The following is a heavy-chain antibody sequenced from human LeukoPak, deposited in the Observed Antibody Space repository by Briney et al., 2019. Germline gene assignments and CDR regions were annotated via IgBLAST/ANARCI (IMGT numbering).Heavy chain of an antibody. V-gene: IGHV4-4*07. CDR1: GGSVSSYY. CDR3: ARDGNWNIPRFDP. J-gene: IGHJ5*02. CDR2: IFTSGNT. Sequence: PSETLSLTCVVSGGSVSSYYRSWIRQSAGKGLEWIGRIFTSGNTNYNPSLKSRVTMSVDTSKNQLSLKLSSVTAADTAVYYCARDGNWNIPRFDPWGQGTLVTVSS. D-gene: IGHD1/OR15-1a*01.